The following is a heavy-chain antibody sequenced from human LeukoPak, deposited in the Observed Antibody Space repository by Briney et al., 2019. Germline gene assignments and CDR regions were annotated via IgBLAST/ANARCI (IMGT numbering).Heavy chain of an antibody. CDR2: ISSSSSYI. J-gene: IGHJ4*02. CDR3: ARDTTTLCSGGSCDRARRDY. V-gene: IGHV3-21*01. CDR1: GFTFSSYS. D-gene: IGHD2-15*01. Sequence: TPGGSLRLSCAASGFTFSSYSMTWVRQAPGKGLEWVSSISSSSSYIYYADSVKGRFTISRDNAKNSLYLQMNSLRAEDTAVYYCARDTTTLCSGGSCDRARRDYWGQGTLVTVSS.